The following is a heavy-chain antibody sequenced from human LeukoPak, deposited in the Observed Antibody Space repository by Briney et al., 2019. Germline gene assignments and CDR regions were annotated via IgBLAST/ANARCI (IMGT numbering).Heavy chain of an antibody. J-gene: IGHJ4*02. Sequence: GCSVKVSCKASGYTFTGYYMHWVRQAPGQGLEWMGWINPNSGGTNYAQKFQGRVTMTMDTSVRTAYMELSGLRSDDTAGYYCARRAAWRYCRGGRCFAPGYWGQGTLVTVSS. CDR3: ARRAAWRYCRGGRCFAPGY. D-gene: IGHD2-15*01. CDR2: INPNSGGT. V-gene: IGHV1-2*02. CDR1: GYTFTGYY.